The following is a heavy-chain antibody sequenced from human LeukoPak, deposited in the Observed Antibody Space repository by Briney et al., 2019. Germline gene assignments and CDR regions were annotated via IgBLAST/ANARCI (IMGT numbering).Heavy chain of an antibody. CDR1: GDSVTGYF. CDR2: IYKVGTT. D-gene: IGHD2-15*01. V-gene: IGHV4-59*02. Sequence: SETLSLTCTVFGDSVTGYFLNWVRQPPGKALEWIGHIYKVGTTNYNPSLKSRLTISADTSKNQFSLQLRSVTAADTAVYYCVIGVGWQPDYWGQGALVTVSS. CDR3: VIGVGWQPDY. J-gene: IGHJ4*02.